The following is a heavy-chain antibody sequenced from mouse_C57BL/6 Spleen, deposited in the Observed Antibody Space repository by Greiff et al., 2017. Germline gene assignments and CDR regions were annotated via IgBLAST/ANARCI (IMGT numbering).Heavy chain of an antibody. CDR2: IYPGAGDT. Sequence: VQLQQSGAELVKPGASVKISCKASGYAFSSYWMNWVKQRPGQGLEWIGQIYPGAGDTNYNGKFKGKATLTADTSSSTAYMQLSSLTSEDSAVYFGARGGITTVEAAYWGQGTLVTVSA. V-gene: IGHV1-80*01. J-gene: IGHJ3*01. D-gene: IGHD1-1*01. CDR1: GYAFSSYW. CDR3: ARGGITTVEAAY.